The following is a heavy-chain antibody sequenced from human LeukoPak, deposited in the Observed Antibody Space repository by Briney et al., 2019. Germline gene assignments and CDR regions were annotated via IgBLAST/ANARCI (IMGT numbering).Heavy chain of an antibody. Sequence: GGSLRLSCAASGFTFSSYGMHWVRQAPGKGLEWVAVIWYDGSNKYYADSAKGRFTISKDNSKNTLYLQMNSLRAEDTAVYYCARDQDFGVVIDYWGQGTLVTVSS. CDR2: IWYDGSNK. CDR3: ARDQDFGVVIDY. CDR1: GFTFSSYG. D-gene: IGHD3-3*01. V-gene: IGHV3-33*01. J-gene: IGHJ4*02.